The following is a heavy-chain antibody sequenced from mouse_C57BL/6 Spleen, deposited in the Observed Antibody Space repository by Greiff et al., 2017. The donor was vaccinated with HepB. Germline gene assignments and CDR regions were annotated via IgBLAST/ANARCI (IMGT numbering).Heavy chain of an antibody. CDR1: GFTFSSYA. J-gene: IGHJ3*01. Sequence: VHVKQSGGGLVKPGGSLKLSCAASGFTFSSYAMSWVRQTPEKRLEWVATISDGGSYTYYPDNVKGRFTISRDNAKNNLYLQMSHLKSEDTAMYYCARDYYDYDGAWFAYWGQGTLVTVSA. D-gene: IGHD2-4*01. V-gene: IGHV5-4*01. CDR3: ARDYYDYDGAWFAY. CDR2: ISDGGSYT.